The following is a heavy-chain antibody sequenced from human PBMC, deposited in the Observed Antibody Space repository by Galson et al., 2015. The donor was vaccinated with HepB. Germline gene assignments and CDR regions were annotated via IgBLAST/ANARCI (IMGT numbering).Heavy chain of an antibody. CDR3: ARELGCSGGTCYGAFHI. CDR2: IDSDGNNK. D-gene: IGHD2-15*01. Sequence: SLRLSCAASGFTFNIYGVHWVRQAPGKGLEWVAIIDSDGNNKYYGDSVKGRFTISRDNSMNTLYLQMNSLRAEDTAVYYCARELGCSGGTCYGAFHIWGQGTMVTVSS. V-gene: IGHV3-33*01. CDR1: GFTFNIYG. J-gene: IGHJ3*02.